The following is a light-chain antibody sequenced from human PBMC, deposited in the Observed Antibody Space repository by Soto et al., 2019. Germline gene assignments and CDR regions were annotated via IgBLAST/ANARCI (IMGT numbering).Light chain of an antibody. J-gene: IGKJ4*01. Sequence: EIVMTQSPATLSVSPGERATLSCRASQSVNSNLAWYRQKPGQAPRLLISDASTSATGVPARFRCSGSGTEFTLTISSLQSEDSGIYYCQQYNFWPPLTFGGGTKVEIK. V-gene: IGKV3-15*01. CDR3: QQYNFWPPLT. CDR1: QSVNSN. CDR2: DAS.